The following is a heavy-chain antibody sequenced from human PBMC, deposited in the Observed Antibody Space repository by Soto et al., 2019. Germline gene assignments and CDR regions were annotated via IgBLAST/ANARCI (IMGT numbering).Heavy chain of an antibody. J-gene: IGHJ6*02. V-gene: IGHV6-1*01. CDR3: ARDHRGAKYGLDV. CDR2: TYYRSKWYN. Sequence: TLSLTCAISGDSVSSNSATWNWIRQSPSRGLEWLGRTYYRSKWYNDYAVSVRSRITISPDTSKNQFSLQLNSVTPEDAAVYYCARDHRGAKYGLDVWGQGTTVTVYS. D-gene: IGHD1-26*01. CDR1: GDSVSSNSAT.